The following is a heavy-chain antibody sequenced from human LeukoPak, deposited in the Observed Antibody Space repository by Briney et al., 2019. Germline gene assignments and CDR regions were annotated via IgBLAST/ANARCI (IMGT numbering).Heavy chain of an antibody. V-gene: IGHV3-33*01. D-gene: IGHD7-27*01. CDR2: IGSDGNKK. Sequence: PGRSLRLSCAASGFTFSSYAMHWVRQAPGKGLEWVALIGSDGNKKYYADSVKGRFTISRDNAKNSLYLQMNSLRAEDTAVYYCARDLHSGEVDIWGQGTMVTVSS. J-gene: IGHJ3*02. CDR3: ARDLHSGEVDI. CDR1: GFTFSSYA.